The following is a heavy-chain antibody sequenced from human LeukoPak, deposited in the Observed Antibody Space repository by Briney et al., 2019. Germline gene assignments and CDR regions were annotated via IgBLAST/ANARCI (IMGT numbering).Heavy chain of an antibody. CDR3: ALGGEGKIQLWFPSPFY. CDR2: ISGSDGTA. V-gene: IGHV3-23*01. CDR1: GFTFSSYA. D-gene: IGHD5-18*01. J-gene: IGHJ4*02. Sequence: GGSLRLSCAASGFTFSSYAMSWVRQAPGKGLEWVSAISGSDGTAYYADSVKGRFTISIDNSKNTLYLQMDSLRSEDTAVYYCALGGEGKIQLWFPSPFYWGQGTLVTVSS.